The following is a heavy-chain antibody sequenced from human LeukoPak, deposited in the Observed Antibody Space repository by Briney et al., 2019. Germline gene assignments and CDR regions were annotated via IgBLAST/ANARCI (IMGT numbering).Heavy chain of an antibody. CDR1: GDSVSINSAT. D-gene: IGHD3-10*01. Sequence: SQTLSLTCAISGDSVSINSATWNWIRQSPSRGLEWLGRTYYRSKYYNDYAVSVKSRITINPDTSKNQFSLQLNSVTPDDTAVYYCARGYYGSGLRGFDIWGQGTMVTVSS. J-gene: IGHJ3*02. CDR3: ARGYYGSGLRGFDI. V-gene: IGHV6-1*01. CDR2: TYYRSKYYN.